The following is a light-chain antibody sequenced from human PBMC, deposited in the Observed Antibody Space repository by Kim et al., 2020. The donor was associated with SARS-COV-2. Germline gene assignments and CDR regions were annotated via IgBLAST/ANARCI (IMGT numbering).Light chain of an antibody. J-gene: IGLJ2*01. V-gene: IGLV1-44*01. CDR1: STNDGSNT. Sequence: GQSVTNPSSGSSTNDGSNTVNCYQQRPGTAPKLLIYSNNQRPSGVPDRFSGSKSGTSASLAISGLQSEDEADYYCAAWDDSLNGPVFGGGTQLTVL. CDR3: AAWDDSLNGPV. CDR2: SNN.